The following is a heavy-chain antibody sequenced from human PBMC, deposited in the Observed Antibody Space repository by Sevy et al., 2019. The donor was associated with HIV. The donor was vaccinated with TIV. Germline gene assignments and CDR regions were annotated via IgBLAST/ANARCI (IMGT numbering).Heavy chain of an antibody. V-gene: IGHV3-7*01. CDR3: ARRYFDL. Sequence: GGSLRLSCKASGVTFSSIWMQWVRQAPGKGREWVANIRQDGNEIYYGDSVKGRFTISRDNAKNALSLQMDGLRAEDTGLYYCARRYFDLWGQGTLVTVSS. CDR2: IRQDGNEI. CDR1: GVTFSSIW. J-gene: IGHJ4*02.